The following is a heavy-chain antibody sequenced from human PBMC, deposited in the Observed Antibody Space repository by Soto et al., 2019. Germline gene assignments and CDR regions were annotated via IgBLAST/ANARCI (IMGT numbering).Heavy chain of an antibody. J-gene: IGHJ6*02. Sequence: ASVKVSCKASGYTFTSYYMHWVRQAPGQGLEWMGIINPSGGSTSYAQKFQGRVTMTRDMSTSTVYMELSSLRSEDTAVYYCARAITIFGVVILDYGMDVWGQGTTVTVSS. CDR1: GYTFTSYY. D-gene: IGHD3-3*01. V-gene: IGHV1-46*01. CDR2: INPSGGST. CDR3: ARAITIFGVVILDYGMDV.